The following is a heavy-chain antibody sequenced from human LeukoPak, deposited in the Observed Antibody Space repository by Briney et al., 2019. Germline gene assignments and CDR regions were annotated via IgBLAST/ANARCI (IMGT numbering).Heavy chain of an antibody. J-gene: IGHJ4*02. Sequence: ASVKVSCKASGYTLTELSMHWVRQAPGKGLEWMGGFDPEDGETIYAQKFQGRVTMTEDTSTDTAYMELSSLRSEDTAVYYCATSLRYFDWFTPFDYWGQGTLVTVSS. CDR1: GYTLTELS. CDR3: ATSLRYFDWFTPFDY. V-gene: IGHV1-24*01. CDR2: FDPEDGET. D-gene: IGHD3-9*01.